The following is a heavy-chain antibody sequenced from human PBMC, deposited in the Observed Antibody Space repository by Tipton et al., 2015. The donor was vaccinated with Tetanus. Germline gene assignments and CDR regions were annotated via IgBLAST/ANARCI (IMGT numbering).Heavy chain of an antibody. CDR1: GGSMRSGDYQ. CDR3: ARADYNLSRKGPFDS. J-gene: IGHJ4*02. CDR2: ISNSGRT. Sequence: TLSLTCTVSGGSMRSGDYQWNWIRQPPGKGLEWLAYISNSGRTNSNYDLKRRITISRDTSKNQFSLKLTSVTAADTAVYYCARADYNLSRKGPFDSGGQGTLVLVSS. D-gene: IGHD5-12*01. V-gene: IGHV4-61*08.